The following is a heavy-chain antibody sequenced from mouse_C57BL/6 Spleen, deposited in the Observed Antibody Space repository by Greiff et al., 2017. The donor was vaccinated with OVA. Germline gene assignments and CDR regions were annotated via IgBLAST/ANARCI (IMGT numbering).Heavy chain of an antibody. CDR2: IYPGDGDT. D-gene: IGHD1-1*01. CDR3: ARWGTTRGFFDY. J-gene: IGHJ2*01. CDR1: GYAFSSYW. V-gene: IGHV1-80*01. Sequence: VQLQQSGAELVKPGASVKISCKASGYAFSSYWMNWVKQRPGKGLEWIGQIYPGDGDTNYNGKFKGKATLTADKSSSTAYMQLSSLTSEDSAVYFCARWGTTRGFFDYWGQGTTLTVSS.